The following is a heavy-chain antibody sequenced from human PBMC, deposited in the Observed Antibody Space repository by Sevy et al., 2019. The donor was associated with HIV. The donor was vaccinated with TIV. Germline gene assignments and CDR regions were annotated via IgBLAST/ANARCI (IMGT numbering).Heavy chain of an antibody. D-gene: IGHD2-15*01. CDR1: GFTFSSYA. CDR3: AKGYCSGGSCPRDYYYYGMDV. CDR2: ISTSRRST. J-gene: IGHJ6*02. Sequence: GGSQRLSCAASGFTFSSYAMNWVRQAPGKGLEWVSSISTSRRSTYYADSVEGRFTISRDSSKNTLYLQMNSLRADDTAVYYCAKGYCSGGSCPRDYYYYGMDVWGQGTTVTVSS. V-gene: IGHV3-23*01.